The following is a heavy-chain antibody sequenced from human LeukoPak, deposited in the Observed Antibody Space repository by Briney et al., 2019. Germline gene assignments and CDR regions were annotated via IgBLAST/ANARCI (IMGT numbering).Heavy chain of an antibody. D-gene: IGHD1-26*01. J-gene: IGHJ4*02. Sequence: GGSLRLSCAASGFSFSSYWMSWVRHAPGKGLEWVANINQDGSEQYYVDSVKGRFTISRDNAKNSLFLQMNSLRAEDTAVYYCAKVASGSYYNWPFDYWGQGTLVTVSS. CDR3: AKVASGSYYNWPFDY. V-gene: IGHV3-7*03. CDR1: GFSFSSYW. CDR2: INQDGSEQ.